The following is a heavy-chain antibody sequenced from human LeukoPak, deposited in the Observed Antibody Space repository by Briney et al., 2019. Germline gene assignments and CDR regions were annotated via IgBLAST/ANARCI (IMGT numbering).Heavy chain of an antibody. CDR2: ISSSSSYI. D-gene: IGHD2-2*02. CDR1: GFTFSIYW. J-gene: IGHJ5*02. V-gene: IGHV3-21*01. Sequence: PGGSLRLSCAASGFTFSIYWMTWVRQAPGKGLEWVSSISSSSSYIYYADSVKGRFTISRDNAKNSLYLQMNSLRAEDTAVYYCARDHCSSTSCYTTYNWFDPWGQGTLVTVSS. CDR3: ARDHCSSTSCYTTYNWFDP.